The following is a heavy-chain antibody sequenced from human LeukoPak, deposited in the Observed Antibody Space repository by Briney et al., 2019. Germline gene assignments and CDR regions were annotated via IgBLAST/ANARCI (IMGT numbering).Heavy chain of an antibody. V-gene: IGHV3-11*04. CDR3: ARDANGDYGYWFDP. J-gene: IGHJ5*02. Sequence: GGSLRLSCAASGFTFSDYYMSWIRQAPGKGLEWVSCISSSGSTIYYADSVKGRFTISRDNAKSSLYLQMNSLRAEDTAVYYCARDANGDYGYWFDPWGQGTLVTVSS. CDR2: ISSSGSTI. D-gene: IGHD4-17*01. CDR1: GFTFSDYY.